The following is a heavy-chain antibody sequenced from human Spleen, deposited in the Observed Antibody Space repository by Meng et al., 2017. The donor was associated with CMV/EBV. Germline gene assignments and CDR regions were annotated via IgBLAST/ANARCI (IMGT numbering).Heavy chain of an antibody. V-gene: IGHV3-30*04. CDR1: GFTFSSYA. J-gene: IGHJ4*02. D-gene: IGHD1-26*01. CDR3: ARNVGATDGVADY. CDR2: ISYDGSNK. Sequence: CAASGFTFSSYAMHWVRQAPGKGLEWVAVISYDGSNKYYADSVKGRFTISRDNSKNTLYLQMNSLRAEDTAVYYCARNVGATDGVADYWGQGTLVTVSS.